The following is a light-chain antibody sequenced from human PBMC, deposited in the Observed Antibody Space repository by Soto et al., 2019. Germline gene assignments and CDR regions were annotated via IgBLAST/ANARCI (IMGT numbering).Light chain of an antibody. CDR2: EAS. CDR3: QQRSDSPWT. Sequence: IVLTQSPATLSLSPGERATLSCSASQSVSSYLAWYAQKPGQAPRLLIYEASNRDTGIRARFSGGGAGTECTLTISSLEPEDVAVDYCQQRSDSPWTFGQGTKVDIK. CDR1: QSVSSY. V-gene: IGKV3-11*01. J-gene: IGKJ1*01.